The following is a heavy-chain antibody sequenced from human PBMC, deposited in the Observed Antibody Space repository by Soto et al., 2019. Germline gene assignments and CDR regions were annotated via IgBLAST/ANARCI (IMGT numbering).Heavy chain of an antibody. J-gene: IGHJ3*02. V-gene: IGHV3-23*01. Sequence: PGGSLRLSCAASGFTFSSYAMSWVRQAPGKGLEWVSAISGSGGSTYYADSVKGRFTISRDNSKNTLYLQMNSLRAEDTAVYYCANGVAVALGAFDIWGQGTMVTVSS. CDR1: GFTFSSYA. CDR3: ANGVAVALGAFDI. D-gene: IGHD6-19*01. CDR2: ISGSGGST.